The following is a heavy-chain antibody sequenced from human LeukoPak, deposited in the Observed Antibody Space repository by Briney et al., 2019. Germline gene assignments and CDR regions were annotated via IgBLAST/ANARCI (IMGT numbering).Heavy chain of an antibody. CDR2: INPSGGST. CDR3: AREGYGSGRRLGLDV. D-gene: IGHD3-10*01. CDR1: GYIFINYY. Sequence: ASVKVSCKASGYIFINYYMHWVRQAPGQGLEWMAIINPSGGSTTYAQNFQGRVTMTRDTSTSTAYLEVNSLRSDDTAVYYCAREGYGSGRRLGLDVWGQGTTVTVSS. J-gene: IGHJ6*02. V-gene: IGHV1-46*01.